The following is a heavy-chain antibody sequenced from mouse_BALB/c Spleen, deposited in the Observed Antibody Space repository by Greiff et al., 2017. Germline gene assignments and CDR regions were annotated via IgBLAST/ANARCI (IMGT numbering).Heavy chain of an antibody. CDR3: ARSLSAYYGMGAMDY. CDR2: ISSGSSTI. CDR1: GFTFSSFG. V-gene: IGHV5-17*02. D-gene: IGHD2-10*01. Sequence: EVKLVESGGGLVQPGGSRKLSCAASGFTFSSFGMHWVRQAPEKGLEWVAYISSGSSTIYYADTVKGRFTISRDNPKNTLFLQMTSLRSEDTAMYYCARSLSAYYGMGAMDYWGQGTSVTVSS. J-gene: IGHJ4*01.